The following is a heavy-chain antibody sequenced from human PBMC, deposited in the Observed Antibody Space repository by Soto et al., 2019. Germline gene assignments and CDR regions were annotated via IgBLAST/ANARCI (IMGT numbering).Heavy chain of an antibody. J-gene: IGHJ5*02. D-gene: IGHD1-26*01. V-gene: IGHV4-59*05. CDR3: ATQEVGGSYVYTFDP. Sequence: SETLSLTCTVSGGSISTYYWGWIRQPPGKGLEWIGSIYYSGSTYYNPSLKSRVTISVDTSKNQFSLKLSSVTAADTAVYYCATQEVGGSYVYTFDPWGQGTLVTVSS. CDR2: IYYSGST. CDR1: GGSISTYY.